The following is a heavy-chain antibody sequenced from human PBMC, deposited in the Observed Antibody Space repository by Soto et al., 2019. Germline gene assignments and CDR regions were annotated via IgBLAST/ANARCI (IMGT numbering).Heavy chain of an antibody. CDR3: ARSSTLHYDSSGYYLDAFDI. CDR2: IYYSGST. V-gene: IGHV4-30-4*02. J-gene: IGHJ3*02. CDR1: GGSISSGDYY. Sequence: SETLSLTCTVSGGSISSGDYYWSWIRQPPGKGLEWIGYIYYSGSTYYNPSLKSRVTISVDTSKNQFSLKLSSVTAADTAVYYCARSSTLHYDSSGYYLDAFDIWVQGTMVTVSS. D-gene: IGHD3-22*01.